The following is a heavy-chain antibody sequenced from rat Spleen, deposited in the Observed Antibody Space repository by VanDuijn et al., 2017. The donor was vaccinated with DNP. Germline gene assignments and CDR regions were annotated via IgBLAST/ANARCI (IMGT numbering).Heavy chain of an antibody. CDR2: IWGDGTT. D-gene: IGHD1-1*01. CDR3: TRWAATAYYFDY. J-gene: IGHJ2*01. V-gene: IGHV2-1*01. CDR1: GFSLTNNS. Sequence: QVQLKESGPGLVQPSQTLSLTCTVPGFSLTNNSIHWFPPPPGKGLEWMGGIWGDGTTDYNLALKSRLSISRDTSKSQLFLKMNSLQTDDTAISFCTRWAATAYYFDYWGQGVMVTISS.